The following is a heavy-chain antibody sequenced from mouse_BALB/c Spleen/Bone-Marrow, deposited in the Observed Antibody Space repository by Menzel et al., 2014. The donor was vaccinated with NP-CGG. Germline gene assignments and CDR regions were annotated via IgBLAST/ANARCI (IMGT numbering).Heavy chain of an antibody. CDR2: IYPYNGGT. CDR3: ARRAGWWYFDV. V-gene: IGHV1S29*02. D-gene: IGHD3-1*01. Sequence: VHVKQSGPELVKPGASVKISCKASGYTFTDYNMHWVKQSHGKSLEWIGYIYPYNGGTGYNQKFKSKATLTVDNSSSTAYMELPSLTSEDSAVYYCARRAGWWYFDVWGAGTTVTVSS. CDR1: GYTFTDYN. J-gene: IGHJ1*01.